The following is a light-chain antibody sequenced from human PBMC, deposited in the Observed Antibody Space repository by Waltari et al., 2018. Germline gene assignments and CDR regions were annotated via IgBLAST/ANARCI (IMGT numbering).Light chain of an antibody. CDR1: SSDVGSYNL. V-gene: IGLV2-23*01. Sequence: QSALTQPASVSGSPGQSITIPCTGTSSDVGSYNLVSWYQHHPGKAPKLMLYEGSKRRSGVSIRFSGSKSGNTASLTISGLQAEDEADYYCCSYAGSNTYVFGTGTKVTVL. J-gene: IGLJ1*01. CDR2: EGS. CDR3: CSYAGSNTYV.